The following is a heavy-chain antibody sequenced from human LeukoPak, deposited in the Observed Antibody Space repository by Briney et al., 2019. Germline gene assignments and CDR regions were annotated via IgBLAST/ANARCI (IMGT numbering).Heavy chain of an antibody. CDR3: ARGGRIAAAGFDY. Sequence: SETLSRTCTVSGGSISSYYWSWIRQPPGKGLEWIGYIYYSGSTNYNPSLKSRVTISVDTSKNQFSLKLSSVTAADTAVYYCARGGRIAAAGFDYWGQGTLVTVSS. J-gene: IGHJ4*02. CDR2: IYYSGST. CDR1: GGSISSYY. D-gene: IGHD6-13*01. V-gene: IGHV4-59*01.